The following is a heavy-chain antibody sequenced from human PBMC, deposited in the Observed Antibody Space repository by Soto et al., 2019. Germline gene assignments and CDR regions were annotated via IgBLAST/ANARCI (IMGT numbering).Heavy chain of an antibody. D-gene: IGHD3-22*01. CDR2: ISSNGGST. V-gene: IGHV3-64*01. CDR3: ARDRYYDSSGYNDY. CDR1: GFSFSSYA. Sequence: PGGSLRLSCAASGFSFSSYAMHWVRQAPGKGLEYVSAISSNGGSTYYANSVKGRFTISRDNSKNTLYLQMGSLRAEDMAVYYCARDRYYDSSGYNDYWGQGTLVTVSS. J-gene: IGHJ4*02.